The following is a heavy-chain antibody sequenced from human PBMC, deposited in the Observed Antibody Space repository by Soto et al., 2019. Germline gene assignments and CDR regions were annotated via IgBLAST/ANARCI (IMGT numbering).Heavy chain of an antibody. CDR3: ASPTEDDYYHYSMEV. CDR1: GDTLSTYT. Sequence: QVHLVQSGAEVKKPGSSVKVSCKASGDTLSTYTINWVRQAPGQGLEWMGGIIPIFGTTNYAPKFQGRVTITADESTNTVYMELSSLRSDDTAVFYCASPTEDDYYHYSMEVWGQGTTVIISS. V-gene: IGHV1-69*01. J-gene: IGHJ6*02. CDR2: IIPIFGTT.